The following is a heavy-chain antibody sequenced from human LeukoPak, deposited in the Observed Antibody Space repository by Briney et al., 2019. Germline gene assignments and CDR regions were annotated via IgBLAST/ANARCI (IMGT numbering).Heavy chain of an antibody. Sequence: ASVKVSGKASGYTFTSYGISWVRQAPGQGLEWMGWISAYNGNTNYAQKLQGRVTMTTDTSTSTAYMELRSLRSDDTAVYYCARIPMIVVVPAPPQYYYYGMDVWGQGTTVTVSS. CDR2: ISAYNGNT. CDR1: GYTFTSYG. V-gene: IGHV1-18*01. D-gene: IGHD2-2*01. J-gene: IGHJ6*02. CDR3: ARIPMIVVVPAPPQYYYYGMDV.